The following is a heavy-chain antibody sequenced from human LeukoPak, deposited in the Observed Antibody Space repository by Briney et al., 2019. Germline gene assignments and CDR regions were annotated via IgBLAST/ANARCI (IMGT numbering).Heavy chain of an antibody. D-gene: IGHD5-24*01. CDR3: ARGNSRDGYNF. J-gene: IGHJ4*02. CDR2: ISSSGTSI. CDR1: GFTFSSYD. V-gene: IGHV3-48*03. Sequence: GGSLRLSCAASGFTFSSYDMTWVRQAPGKGLEWVSYISSSGTSIQYADSVKGRFTLSRGNAKNSLNLQMNSLRVEDTAVYYCARGNSRDGYNFWGQGTLVTVSS.